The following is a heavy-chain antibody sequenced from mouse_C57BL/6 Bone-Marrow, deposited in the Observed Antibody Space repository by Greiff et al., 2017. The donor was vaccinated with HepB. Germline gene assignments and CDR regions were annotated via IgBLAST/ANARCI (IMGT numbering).Heavy chain of an antibody. CDR2: IDPENGDT. J-gene: IGHJ2*01. Sequence: EVQLQQSGAELVRPGASVKLSCTASGFNIKDDYMHWVKQRPEQGLEWIGWIDPENGDTEYASKFQGKATITADTSSNTAYLQLSSLTSEDTAVYYCTTSQLGEVYFDYWGQGTTLTVAS. CDR1: GFNIKDDY. CDR3: TTSQLGEVYFDY. V-gene: IGHV14-4*01. D-gene: IGHD4-1*02.